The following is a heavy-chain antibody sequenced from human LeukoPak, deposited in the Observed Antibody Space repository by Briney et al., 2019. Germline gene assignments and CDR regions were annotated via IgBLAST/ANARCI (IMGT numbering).Heavy chain of an antibody. J-gene: IGHJ4*02. CDR2: IIPIFGTA. CDR3: ARSEVVAAQISDY. V-gene: IGHV1-69*05. CDR1: GGTFSSYA. Sequence: SVKVSCKASGGTFSSYAISWVRQAPGQGLEWMGRIIPIFGTANYAQKLQGRVTITTDESTSTAYIELSSLRSEDTAVYYCARSEVVAAQISDYWGQGTLVTVSS. D-gene: IGHD2-15*01.